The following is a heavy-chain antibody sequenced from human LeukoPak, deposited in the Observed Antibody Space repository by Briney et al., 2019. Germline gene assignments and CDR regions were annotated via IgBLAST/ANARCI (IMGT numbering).Heavy chain of an antibody. J-gene: IGHJ5*02. CDR2: TRNKANSYTT. Sequence: PGGSLRLSCAASGFTFSDRYMDWVRQAPGKGLEWVGRTRNKANSYTTEYAASVKGRFTISRDDSKNSLYLQMNSLKTEDTAVYYCARVLYYYDSSGYLDPWGQGTLVTVSS. CDR3: ARVLYYYDSSGYLDP. D-gene: IGHD3-22*01. V-gene: IGHV3-72*01. CDR1: GFTFSDRY.